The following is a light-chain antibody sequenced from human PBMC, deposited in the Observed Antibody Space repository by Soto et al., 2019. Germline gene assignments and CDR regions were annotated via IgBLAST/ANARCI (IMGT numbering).Light chain of an antibody. CDR2: DAS. CDR3: QQYNSYST. Sequence: DIQITQSPSTLSASVGDRVTITCRASQSISTWLAWYQQKPGKAPKLLIYDASSLESGVPSRFSGSGSGTEITLTISSLQPEDFASYYCQQYNSYSTFGQGTKVDIK. J-gene: IGKJ1*01. CDR1: QSISTW. V-gene: IGKV1-5*01.